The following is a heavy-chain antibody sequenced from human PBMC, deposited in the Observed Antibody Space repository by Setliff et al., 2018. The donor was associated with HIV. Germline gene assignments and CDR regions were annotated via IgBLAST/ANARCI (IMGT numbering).Heavy chain of an antibody. CDR1: GYTFTSYD. V-gene: IGHV1-8*03. CDR3: ARGGGGLSGSYSAFDY. D-gene: IGHD1-26*01. CDR2: MNPNSGNT. J-gene: IGHJ4*02. Sequence: GASVKVSCKASGYTFTSYDINWVRQATGQGLEWMAWMNPNSGNTGYTQKFQGRVTITRNTSITTAYMELSSLRSEDTAVYYCARGGGGLSGSYSAFDYWGQGTLVTVSS.